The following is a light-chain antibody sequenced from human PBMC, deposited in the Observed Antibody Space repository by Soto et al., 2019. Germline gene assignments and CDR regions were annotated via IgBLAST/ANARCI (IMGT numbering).Light chain of an antibody. V-gene: IGKV4-1*01. CDR3: QQYASIPPT. CDR1: QSVLYTSKNKNY. J-gene: IGKJ1*01. CDR2: WAS. Sequence: VMTQSPDSLTVSLGETATINCRSSQSVLYTSKNKNYLAWYQQKSGQPPKLLIYWASTRESGVPDRFSGSGSGTDFTLTISSLQAEDVAVYYCQQYASIPPTFGQGTRVEIK.